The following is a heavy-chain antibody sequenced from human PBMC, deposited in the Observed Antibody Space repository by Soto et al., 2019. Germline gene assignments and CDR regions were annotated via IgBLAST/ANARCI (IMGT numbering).Heavy chain of an antibody. CDR2: IYPGDSDT. J-gene: IGHJ3*02. D-gene: IGHD3-22*01. Sequence: GESLKISCKGSGYSFTSYWIGWVRQMPGKGLEWMGIIYPGDSDTRYSPSFQGQVTISADKSISTAYLQWSSLKASDTAMYYCASPADYYDSSGQDAFDIWGQGTMVTVSS. CDR3: ASPADYYDSSGQDAFDI. CDR1: GYSFTSYW. V-gene: IGHV5-51*01.